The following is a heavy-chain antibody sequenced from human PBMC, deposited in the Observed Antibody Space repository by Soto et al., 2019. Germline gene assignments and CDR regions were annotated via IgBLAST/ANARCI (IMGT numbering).Heavy chain of an antibody. V-gene: IGHV4-4*02. Sequence: QVELQESGPGLVKPSGTLSLTCVVSGNSISTTNWWSWVRQSPGKGLEWIGEIYHSGSTNYNPSRKGRVTISVDKSKNQFSLKLSSVTAADTAVYYCARDVGYHYDGSPSGQFDFWGQGTLVTVSS. CDR2: IYHSGST. D-gene: IGHD3-22*01. CDR3: ARDVGYHYDGSPSGQFDF. CDR1: GNSISTTNW. J-gene: IGHJ4*02.